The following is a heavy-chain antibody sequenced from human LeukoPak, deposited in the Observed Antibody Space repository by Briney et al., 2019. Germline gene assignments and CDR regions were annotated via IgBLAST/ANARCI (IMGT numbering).Heavy chain of an antibody. CDR3: ARFSRITWGDWGDAFDI. Sequence: RPSETLSLTCSVYGGSFSDYFWSWISQSPGKGLEWIGEIDDGGNTNYNPSLISRVIVSMEKSKKQFSLVMRSVTAADTAVYYCARFSRITWGDWGDAFDIWGQGTTVIVSS. CDR2: IDDGGNT. CDR1: GGSFSDYF. V-gene: IGHV4-34*01. J-gene: IGHJ3*02. D-gene: IGHD2-21*02.